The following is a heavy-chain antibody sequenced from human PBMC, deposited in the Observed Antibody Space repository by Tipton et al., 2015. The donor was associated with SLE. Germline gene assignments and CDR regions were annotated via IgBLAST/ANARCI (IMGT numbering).Heavy chain of an antibody. V-gene: IGHV4-39*01. CDR1: GGSINSSPYY. J-gene: IGHJ4*02. CDR2: IFYTGST. Sequence: TLSLTCIVSGGSINSSPYYWGWVRQPPGKGLEWIGSIFYTGSTYYNPSLKSRVSFSRDTSRNQFSVKLTSVTASDTAVYFCSCRLAARRSPLIPFDYWAQGTLVTVSS. D-gene: IGHD6-6*01. CDR3: SCRLAARRSPLIPFDY.